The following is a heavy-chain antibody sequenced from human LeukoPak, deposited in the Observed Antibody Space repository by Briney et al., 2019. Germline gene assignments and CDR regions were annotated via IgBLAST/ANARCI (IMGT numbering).Heavy chain of an antibody. J-gene: IGHJ5*02. V-gene: IGHV3-23*01. D-gene: IGHD4/OR15-4a*01. Sequence: GGSLRLSCAASGFPFSKFAVIGVRGARGKGLQGFGAISVTGGSTLYAHSMKGRHTISRDNSKHTLYLQMYSLRAEDTAVYYCAKSASPGPLSGFDRWGKGTLVIVSS. CDR2: ISVTGGST. CDR3: AKSASPGPLSGFDR. CDR1: GFPFSKFA.